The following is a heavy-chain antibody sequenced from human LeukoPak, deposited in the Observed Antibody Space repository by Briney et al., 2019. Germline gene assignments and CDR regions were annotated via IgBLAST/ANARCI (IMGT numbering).Heavy chain of an antibody. Sequence: PGGSLRLSCAASGFTFSSYGMHWVRQAPGKGLEWVAFIRYDGSNKYYTDSVKGRFTISRDNSKNTLYLQMNSLRAEDTAVYYCAKGGATEVSLDYWGQGTLVTVSS. J-gene: IGHJ4*02. CDR1: GFTFSSYG. V-gene: IGHV3-30*02. D-gene: IGHD1-26*01. CDR2: IRYDGSNK. CDR3: AKGGATEVSLDY.